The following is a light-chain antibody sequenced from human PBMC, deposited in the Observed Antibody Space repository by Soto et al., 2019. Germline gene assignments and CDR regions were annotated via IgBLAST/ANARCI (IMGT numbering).Light chain of an antibody. CDR2: EVS. CDR3: SSSAGSNIP. CDR1: SSDVGGYNY. J-gene: IGLJ1*01. V-gene: IGLV2-8*01. Sequence: QSALTQTPSASGSPGQSVTISCTGTSSDVGGYNYVSWYQQHPGKAPKLMIYEVSKRPSGVPDRFSGSKSGNTASLTVSGLQAEDEADYYCSSSAGSNIPFGTGTKLTVL.